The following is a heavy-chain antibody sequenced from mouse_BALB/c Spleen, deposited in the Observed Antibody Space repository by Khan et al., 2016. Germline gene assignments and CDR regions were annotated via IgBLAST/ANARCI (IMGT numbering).Heavy chain of an antibody. CDR2: IRLKSENYAT. J-gene: IGHJ4*01. V-gene: IGHV6-3*02. D-gene: IGHD2-2*01. CDR3: TVGYGLWFVDY. Sequence: EVKLEESGGGLVQPGGSMKLSCVASGFTFSSYWMSWVRQSPEKGLEWVAQIRLKSENYATHYAESVRGKFTISRDDSKSRLYLQMNSLRVEDTGSYYCTVGYGLWFVDYGRQRTSVPVSS. CDR1: GFTFSSYW.